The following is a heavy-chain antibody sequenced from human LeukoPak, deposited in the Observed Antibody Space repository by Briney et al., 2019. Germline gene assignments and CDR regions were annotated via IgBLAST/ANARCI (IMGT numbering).Heavy chain of an antibody. CDR2: IYYSGST. D-gene: IGHD5-18*01. CDR3: ARDEIYTATFDY. V-gene: IGHV4-59*12. CDR1: GGSISSYY. Sequence: SETLSLTCTVSGGSISSYYWSWIRQPPGKGLEWIGYIYYSGSTNYNPSLKSRVTISVDTSKNQFSLKLSSVTAADTAVYYCARDEIYTATFDYWGQGTLVTVSS. J-gene: IGHJ4*02.